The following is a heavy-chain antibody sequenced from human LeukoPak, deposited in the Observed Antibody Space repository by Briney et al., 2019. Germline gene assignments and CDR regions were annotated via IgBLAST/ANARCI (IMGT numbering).Heavy chain of an antibody. CDR3: ARVANPYDSSGYYYDL. J-gene: IGHJ5*02. CDR1: GFTVSSNY. V-gene: IGHV3-53*01. Sequence: GGSLRLSCAASGFTVSSNYMSWVRQAPGKGLEWVSVIYSGGSTYYAGSVKGRFTISRDNSKNTLYLQMNSLRAEDTAVYYCARVANPYDSSGYYYDLWGQGTLVTVSS. CDR2: IYSGGST. D-gene: IGHD3-22*01.